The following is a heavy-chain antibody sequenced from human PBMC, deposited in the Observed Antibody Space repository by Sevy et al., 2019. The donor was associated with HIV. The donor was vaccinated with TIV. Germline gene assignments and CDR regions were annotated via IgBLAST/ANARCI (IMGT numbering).Heavy chain of an antibody. CDR2: IYHSGRT. D-gene: IGHD1-1*01. J-gene: IGHJ4*02. V-gene: IGHV4-4*02. CDR3: AREGTSTSFDY. Sequence: SETLSLTCAVSGGSISSNDWLSWVRQPPGKGLEWIGEIYHSGRTNYNPSLKSRVTMSVDKSKTQFSLNLTSVTAADTAVYYCAREGTSTSFDYWGQGILVTVSS. CDR1: GGSISSNDW.